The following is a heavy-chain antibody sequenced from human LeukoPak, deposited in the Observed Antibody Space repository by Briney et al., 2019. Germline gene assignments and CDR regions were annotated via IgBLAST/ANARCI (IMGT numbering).Heavy chain of an antibody. V-gene: IGHV3-30-3*01. Sequence: GRSLRLSCAASGFTFSSYAMHWVRQAPGKGLEWVAVISYDGSNKYYADSVKGRFTISRDNSKNTLYLQMNSLRAEDTAVYYCARALNYDYVWGSYRCSGMDVWGRGTTVTVSS. D-gene: IGHD3-16*02. CDR3: ARALNYDYVWGSYRCSGMDV. J-gene: IGHJ6*02. CDR1: GFTFSSYA. CDR2: ISYDGSNK.